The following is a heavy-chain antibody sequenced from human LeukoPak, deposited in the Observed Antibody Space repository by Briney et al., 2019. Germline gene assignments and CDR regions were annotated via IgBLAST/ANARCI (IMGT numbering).Heavy chain of an antibody. V-gene: IGHV1-18*01. CDR3: ARGGDDSSGYYHDDAFDI. Sequence: ASVKVSCKASGYTFTTYYIHWMRQAPGQGLEWMGWISAYNGNTNYAQKLQGRVTMTTDTSTSTAYMELRSLRPDDTAVYYCARGGDDSSGYYHDDAFDIWGQGTMVTVSS. J-gene: IGHJ3*02. CDR2: ISAYNGNT. CDR1: GYTFTTYY. D-gene: IGHD3-22*01.